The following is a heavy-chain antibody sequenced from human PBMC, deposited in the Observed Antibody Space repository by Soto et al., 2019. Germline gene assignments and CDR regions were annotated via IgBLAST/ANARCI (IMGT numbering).Heavy chain of an antibody. D-gene: IGHD3-16*01. Sequence: QVLLVQSGGEVKKPGASVKVSCNTSGYPFISYGISWVRQAPGQGPEWMGWINVYSGNTDYAQKFRDRITVPTDTSTSTAYMELRSLRSDDTAVYYCARIKASSMDVWGQGTRVTVSS. CDR2: INVYSGNT. CDR3: ARIKASSMDV. CDR1: GYPFISYG. V-gene: IGHV1-18*01. J-gene: IGHJ6*02.